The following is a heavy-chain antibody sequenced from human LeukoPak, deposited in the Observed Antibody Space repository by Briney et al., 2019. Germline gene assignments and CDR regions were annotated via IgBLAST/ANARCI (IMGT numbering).Heavy chain of an antibody. V-gene: IGHV4-59*08. J-gene: IGHJ4*02. Sequence: SETLSLTCTVSGDSISGYYWSWIRQPPGKGLEWIGYIYYSGSTNYNPSLESRVTISVDTSKNQFSLKLSPVTAADTAVYYCARVSSNYYDSTPKLGCFDYWGQGTLVTVSS. CDR2: IYYSGST. CDR3: ARVSSNYYDSTPKLGCFDY. CDR1: GDSISGYY. D-gene: IGHD3-22*01.